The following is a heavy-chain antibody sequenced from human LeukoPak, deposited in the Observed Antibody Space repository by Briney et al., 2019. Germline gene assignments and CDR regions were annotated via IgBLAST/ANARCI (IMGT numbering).Heavy chain of an antibody. J-gene: IGHJ5*02. D-gene: IGHD4/OR15-4a*01. V-gene: IGHV4-59*12. CDR2: IYYSGST. CDR3: ARGGARVPNWFDP. Sequence: SETLSLTCTVSGGSISSYYWSWIRQSPGKGLECIGSIYYSGSTYYNPSLKSRVTISVDTSKNQFSLKLSSVTAADTAVYYCARGGARVPNWFDPWGQGTLVTVSS. CDR1: GGSISSYY.